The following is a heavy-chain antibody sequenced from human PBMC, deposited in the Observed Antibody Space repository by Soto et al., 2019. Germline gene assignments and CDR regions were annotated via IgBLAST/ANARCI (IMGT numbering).Heavy chain of an antibody. V-gene: IGHV1-18*01. Sequence: TSVKVCCKASGYTFTSYGIRWVRQAPGQGLEWMGWISAYNGNTNYAQKLQGRVTMTTDTSTSTAYMELRSLRSDDTAVYYCARRGALHTAMAAYYYYYGMDVWGQGTTVTVSS. CDR3: ARRGALHTAMAAYYYYYGMDV. J-gene: IGHJ6*02. CDR1: GYTFTSYG. D-gene: IGHD5-18*01. CDR2: ISAYNGNT.